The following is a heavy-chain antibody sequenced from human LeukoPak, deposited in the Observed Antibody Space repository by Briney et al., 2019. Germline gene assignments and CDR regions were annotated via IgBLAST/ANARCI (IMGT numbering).Heavy chain of an antibody. CDR1: GFSFNNYG. J-gene: IGHJ3*02. V-gene: IGHV3-30*02. Sequence: PGGSLRLSCAASGFSFNNYGMYWVRQAPGRGLEWVTFIRYDGSDKYYADSVKGRFTISRDSSKNTLHLQMNSLRAEDTAVYYCAKLYSSSTDAFDIWGQGTMVTVSS. CDR3: AKLYSSSTDAFDI. CDR2: IRYDGSDK. D-gene: IGHD6-6*01.